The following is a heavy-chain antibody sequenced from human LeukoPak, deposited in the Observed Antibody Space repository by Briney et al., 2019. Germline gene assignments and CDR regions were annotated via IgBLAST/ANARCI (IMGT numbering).Heavy chain of an antibody. CDR3: ASSEYYDILTHSGAFDI. CDR1: GGSISSSSYY. D-gene: IGHD3-9*01. V-gene: IGHV4-39*07. J-gene: IGHJ3*02. Sequence: KSSETLSLTCTVSGGSISSSSYYWGWIRQPPGKGLEWIGSIYYSGSTYYNPSLKSRVTISVDTSKNQFSLKLSSVTAADTAVYYCASSEYYDILTHSGAFDIWGQGTMVTVSS. CDR2: IYYSGST.